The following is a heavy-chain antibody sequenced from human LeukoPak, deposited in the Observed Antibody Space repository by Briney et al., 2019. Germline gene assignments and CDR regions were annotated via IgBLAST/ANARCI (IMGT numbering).Heavy chain of an antibody. V-gene: IGHV1-46*01. CDR2: INPSGGST. Sequence: GASVDVSCKASGYTFTSYYMHWVRHAPGQGLEWMGIINPSGGSTSYAQKFQGRVTMTRDTSTSTVYMELSSLRSEDTAVYYCARAKEYYYDSSGAPYDYWGQGTLVTVSS. CDR1: GYTFTSYY. D-gene: IGHD3-22*01. CDR3: ARAKEYYYDSSGAPYDY. J-gene: IGHJ4*02.